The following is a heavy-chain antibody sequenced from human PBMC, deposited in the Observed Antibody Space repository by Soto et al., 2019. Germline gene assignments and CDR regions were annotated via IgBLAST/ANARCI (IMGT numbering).Heavy chain of an antibody. V-gene: IGHV1-18*01. CDR1: GYTFTSYG. CDR3: ARDLGDIVLVPAAIGSDY. D-gene: IGHD2-2*01. CDR2: ISAYNGNT. Sequence: ASVKVSCKASGYTFTSYGISWVRQAPGQGLERMGWISAYNGNTNYAQKLQGRVTMTTDTSTSTAYMELRSLRSDDTAVYYCARDLGDIVLVPAAIGSDYWGQGTLVTVSS. J-gene: IGHJ4*02.